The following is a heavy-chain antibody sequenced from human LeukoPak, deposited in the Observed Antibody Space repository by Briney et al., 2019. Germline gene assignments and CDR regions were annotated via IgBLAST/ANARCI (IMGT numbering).Heavy chain of an antibody. CDR1: GYTFTSYG. Sequence: GASVKVSCKASGYTFTSYGISWLRQAPGQGLEWMGWISAYNGNTNYAQKLQGRVTMTTDTSTSTAYMELRSLRSDDTAVYYCARAVVTIFGVPYYMDVWGKGTTVTVSS. CDR3: ARAVVTIFGVPYYMDV. V-gene: IGHV1-18*01. CDR2: ISAYNGNT. D-gene: IGHD3-3*01. J-gene: IGHJ6*03.